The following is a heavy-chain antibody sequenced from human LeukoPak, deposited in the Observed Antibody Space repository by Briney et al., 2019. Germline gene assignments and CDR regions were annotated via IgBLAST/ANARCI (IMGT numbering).Heavy chain of an antibody. D-gene: IGHD3-10*01. CDR3: ARDYGLKSYGSGRGNYYYGMDV. Sequence: PGGSLRLSCAASGFTFSSYGMHWVRQAPGKGLEWVAVIWYDGSNKYYADSVKGRFTISRDNSKNTLYLQMNSLRAEDTAVYYCARDYGLKSYGSGRGNYYYGMDVWGQGTTVTVSS. CDR2: IWYDGSNK. V-gene: IGHV3-33*01. J-gene: IGHJ6*02. CDR1: GFTFSSYG.